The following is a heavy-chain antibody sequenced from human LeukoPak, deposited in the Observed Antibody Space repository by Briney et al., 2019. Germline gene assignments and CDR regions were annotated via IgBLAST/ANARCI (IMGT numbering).Heavy chain of an antibody. J-gene: IGHJ4*02. CDR2: ISSGGSYI. CDR3: ARGEWDDGVYYFDY. V-gene: IGHV3-21*01. D-gene: IGHD1-26*01. Sequence: GGSLRLSCAASGFTFSSYSMNWVRQAPGKGLEWVSVISSGGSYIYYADSVKGRITISRDNAKNSLYLQMNSLRAEDTAVYYCARGEWDDGVYYFDYWGQGTLVTVSS. CDR1: GFTFSSYS.